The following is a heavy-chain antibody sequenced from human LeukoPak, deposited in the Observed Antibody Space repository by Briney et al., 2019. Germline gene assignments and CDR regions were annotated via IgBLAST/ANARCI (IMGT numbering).Heavy chain of an antibody. CDR1: GFTFSNYF. J-gene: IGHJ3*02. V-gene: IGHV3-30-3*01. D-gene: IGHD3-10*01. CDR2: IANDGSHT. CDR3: ARERQDTIIHSGAFDI. Sequence: PGRSLRLSCAVSGFTFSNYFMHWVRQAPGKGLEWVADIANDGSHTFYVESVKGRFTISRDNSKNTLYLQMNSLRVEDTAVYFCARERQDTIIHSGAFDIWGQGTMVTVSS.